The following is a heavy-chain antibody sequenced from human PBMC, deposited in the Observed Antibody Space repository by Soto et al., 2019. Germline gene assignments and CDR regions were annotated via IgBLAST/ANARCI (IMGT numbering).Heavy chain of an antibody. D-gene: IGHD3-16*02. CDR1: GFTFSSYA. Sequence: PGGSLRLSCAASGFTFSSYAMHWVRQAPGKGLEWVAVISYDGSNKYYADSVKGRFTISRDNAKNSLYLQMNSLRAEDTAVYYCARDRGDYDYVWGSYRSPGYYYYYGMDVWGQGTTVTVSS. J-gene: IGHJ6*02. CDR3: ARDRGDYDYVWGSYRSPGYYYYYGMDV. V-gene: IGHV3-30-3*01. CDR2: ISYDGSNK.